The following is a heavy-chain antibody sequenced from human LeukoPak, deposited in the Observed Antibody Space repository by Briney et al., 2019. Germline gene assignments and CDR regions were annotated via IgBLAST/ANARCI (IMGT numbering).Heavy chain of an antibody. D-gene: IGHD1-26*01. CDR1: GFTFSSYG. CDR2: IRYDGSNK. J-gene: IGHJ4*02. CDR3: AKISGSYYGPFDY. Sequence: GGSLRLSCAASGFTFSSYGMHWVRQAPGKGLEWVAFIRYDGSNKYYADSVKGRFTISRDNSKNTPYLQMNSLRAEDTAVYYCAKISGSYYGPFDYWGQGTLVTVSS. V-gene: IGHV3-30*02.